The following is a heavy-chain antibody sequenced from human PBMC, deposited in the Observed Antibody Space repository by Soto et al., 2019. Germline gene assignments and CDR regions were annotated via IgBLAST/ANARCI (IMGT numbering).Heavy chain of an antibody. D-gene: IGHD2-2*01. J-gene: IGHJ4*02. CDR1: GGSFSGYY. V-gene: IGHV4-34*01. CDR3: ARGCVGSTSCPIDY. Sequence: SETLSLTCAVYGGSFSGYYWSWIRQPPGKGLEWIGEINHSGSTNYNPSLKSRVTISVDTSKNQFSLKLSSVTAADTAVYYCARGCVGSTSCPIDYWGQGTLVTVSS. CDR2: INHSGST.